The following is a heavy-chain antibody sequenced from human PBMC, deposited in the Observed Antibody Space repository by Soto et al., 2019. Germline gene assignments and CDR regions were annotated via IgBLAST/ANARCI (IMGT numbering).Heavy chain of an antibody. Sequence: QITLKESGPTLVKPTQTLTLTCTFSGFSLSTSGVGVGWIRQPPGKALEWLALIYWDDDKRYSPSLKSRLTITKETSKNQVVLTMTNMDPVDTATYYCATRDYGDYYFDHWGQGTLVTVSS. D-gene: IGHD4-17*01. CDR1: GFSLSTSGVG. CDR3: ATRDYGDYYFDH. CDR2: IYWDDDK. J-gene: IGHJ4*02. V-gene: IGHV2-5*02.